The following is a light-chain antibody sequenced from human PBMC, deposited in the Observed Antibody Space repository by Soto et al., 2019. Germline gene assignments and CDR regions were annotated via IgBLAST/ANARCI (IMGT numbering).Light chain of an antibody. Sequence: EIVLTQSPATLSLSPGERATLSCRASQSVSSYFAWYQQKPGQAPRLLIYDASSRATGIPARFSGSGSGTDFTLTISSLEPEDFAVYYCQQRSSWPLTFGQGTKVEMK. CDR3: QQRSSWPLT. J-gene: IGKJ1*01. CDR2: DAS. CDR1: QSVSSY. V-gene: IGKV3-11*01.